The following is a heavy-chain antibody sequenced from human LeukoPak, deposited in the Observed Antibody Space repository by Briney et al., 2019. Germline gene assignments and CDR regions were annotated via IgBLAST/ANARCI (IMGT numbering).Heavy chain of an antibody. D-gene: IGHD4-17*01. CDR1: GYSFTSYW. CDR2: IYPGDSDT. CDR3: ARIDGDYDGYNWFDP. Sequence: GESLKISCKGSGYSFTSYWIGWVRQMPGKGLEWMGIIYPGDSDTRYSPSFQGQVTISADKSISTAYLQWSSLKASDTAMYYCARIDGDYDGYNWFDPWGQGTLVTVSS. J-gene: IGHJ5*02. V-gene: IGHV5-51*01.